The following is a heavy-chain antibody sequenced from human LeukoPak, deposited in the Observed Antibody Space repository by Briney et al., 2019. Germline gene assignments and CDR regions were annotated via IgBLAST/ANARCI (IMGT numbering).Heavy chain of an antibody. CDR2: IYYSGST. J-gene: IGHJ6*03. CDR3: ARDGSGYSYGYSTYYYYMDV. V-gene: IGHV4-39*07. CDR1: GGSIRSSSYY. Sequence: PSETLSLTCAVSGGSIRSSSYYWGWIRQPPGKGLEWIGSIYYSGSTYYNPSLKSRVTISVDTSKNQFSLKLSSVTAADTAVYYCARDGSGYSYGYSTYYYYMDVWGKGTTVTVSS. D-gene: IGHD5-18*01.